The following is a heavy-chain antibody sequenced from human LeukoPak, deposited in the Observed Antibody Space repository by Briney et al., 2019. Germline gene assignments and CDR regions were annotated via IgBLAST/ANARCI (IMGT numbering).Heavy chain of an antibody. D-gene: IGHD3-3*01. V-gene: IGHV1-2*02. CDR1: GYSFTEYY. CDR3: ARADFIDAGPYLIGP. CDR2: INTKSGRT. J-gene: IGHJ5*02. Sequence: ASVRVSCKTSGYSFTEYYIHWVRQAPGQGPEWMGWINTKSGRTSSARKFQGRVTMTRDPSITTVYMDMAWLTSDDTAIYFCARADFIDAGPYLIGPWGQGTLVTVSS.